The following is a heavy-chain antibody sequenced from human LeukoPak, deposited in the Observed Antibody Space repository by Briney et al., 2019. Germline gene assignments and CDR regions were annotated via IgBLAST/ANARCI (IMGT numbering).Heavy chain of an antibody. J-gene: IGHJ4*02. CDR3: AKDRVGFYYDSSGYYYTGFDY. CDR1: GFTFSSYG. D-gene: IGHD3-22*01. Sequence: GGSLRLSCAASGFTFSSYGMHWVRQAPGKGLESVAFIRYDGSNKYYADSVKGRFTISRDNSKNTLYLQMNSLRAEDTAVYYCAKDRVGFYYDSSGYYYTGFDYWGQGTLVTVSS. CDR2: IRYDGSNK. V-gene: IGHV3-30*02.